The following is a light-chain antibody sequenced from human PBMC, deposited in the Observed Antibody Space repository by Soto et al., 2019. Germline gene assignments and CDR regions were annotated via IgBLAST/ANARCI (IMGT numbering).Light chain of an antibody. CDR3: QQYNSHSST. CDR2: DAS. V-gene: IGKV1-5*01. CDR1: QSIGNW. J-gene: IGKJ1*01. Sequence: DIQMTQSPSTLSASVGDRVTITCRASQSIGNWLAWYQQKPGKAPKLLIYDASSLESGVPSRFSGSGSGTEFTLTISSLQPDDFATYYCQQYNSHSSTFGHGTKVEVK.